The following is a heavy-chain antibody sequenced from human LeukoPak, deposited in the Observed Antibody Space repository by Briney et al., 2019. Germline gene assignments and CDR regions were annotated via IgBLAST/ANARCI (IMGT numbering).Heavy chain of an antibody. V-gene: IGHV1-69*13. Sequence: SVKVSCKASGGTFSSYAISWVRQAPGQGLEWMGGNIPIFGTANYAQKFQGRVTITADESTSTAYMELSSLRSEDTAVYYCARPTNAGCSGGSCYSSADYYFDYWGQGTLVTVSS. CDR1: GGTFSSYA. CDR2: NIPIFGTA. CDR3: ARPTNAGCSGGSCYSSADYYFDY. D-gene: IGHD2-15*01. J-gene: IGHJ4*02.